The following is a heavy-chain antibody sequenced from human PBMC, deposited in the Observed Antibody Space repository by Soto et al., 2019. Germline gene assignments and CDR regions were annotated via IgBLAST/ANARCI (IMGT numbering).Heavy chain of an antibody. CDR2: VDASGGIT. CDR3: AKIIDGGGLDY. J-gene: IGHJ4*02. D-gene: IGHD2-15*01. Sequence: GGSLRLSCAASGFTFRTYAMSWVRQAPGKGLEWVSSVDASGGITFHADSVKGRFTISRDNSKNTLYLQMNSLGVEDTAVYYCAKIIDGGGLDYWGQGTLVTVSS. V-gene: IGHV3-23*01. CDR1: GFTFRTYA.